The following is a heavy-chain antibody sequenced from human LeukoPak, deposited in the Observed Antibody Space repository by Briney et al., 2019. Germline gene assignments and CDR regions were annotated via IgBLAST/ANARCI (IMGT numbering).Heavy chain of an antibody. CDR1: GYSISSGYY. V-gene: IGHV4-38-2*02. D-gene: IGHD2/OR15-2a*01. CDR2: IYHSGST. J-gene: IGHJ4*02. Sequence: SETLSLTRTVSGYSISSGYYWGWIRQPPGKGLEWIGSIYHSGSTYDNLSLKSRVTISVDTSKNQFSLKLSSVTAADTAVYYCARDDSTTFDYWGQGTLVTVSS. CDR3: ARDDSTTFDY.